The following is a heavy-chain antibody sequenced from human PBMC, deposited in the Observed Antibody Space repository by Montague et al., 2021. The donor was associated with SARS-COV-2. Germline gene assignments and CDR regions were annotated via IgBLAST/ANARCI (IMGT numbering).Heavy chain of an antibody. D-gene: IGHD6-19*01. CDR1: GGSISSINW. J-gene: IGHJ4*02. CDR3: ARTGYSSGWHSFDY. CDR2: IYHSGST. Sequence: SETLSLTCVVSGGSISSINWWSWVRQPPGKGLEWIGEIYHSGSTNYNPFLKSRVIISVGKSKNQFSLKLSSVTAADTAVYYCARTGYSSGWHSFDYWGQGTLVTVSS. V-gene: IGHV4-4*02.